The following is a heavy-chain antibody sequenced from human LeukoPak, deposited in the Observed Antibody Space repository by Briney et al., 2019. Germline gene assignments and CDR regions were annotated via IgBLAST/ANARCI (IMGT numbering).Heavy chain of an antibody. J-gene: IGHJ4*02. CDR3: TRVGSGYYSYYFDY. D-gene: IGHD3-22*01. CDR1: GFIFADYA. V-gene: IGHV3-49*04. Sequence: PGRSVRLSCTASGFIFADYAMTSVRQAPGKGLEWVGSLRGKAYVGTTQYTASVKGRFTISRDDSKSIAYLQMNSLKTEDTAVYYCTRVGSGYYSYYFDYWGQGTLVTVSS. CDR2: LRGKAYVGTT.